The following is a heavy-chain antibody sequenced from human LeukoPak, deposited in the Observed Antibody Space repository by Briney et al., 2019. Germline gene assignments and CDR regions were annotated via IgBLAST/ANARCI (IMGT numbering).Heavy chain of an antibody. CDR1: GFTFNSYW. CDR2: IKQDGSEK. CDR3: ARGRYCSGGSCHYFDY. J-gene: IGHJ4*02. D-gene: IGHD2-15*01. V-gene: IGHV3-7*01. Sequence: PGGSLRLSCAVSGFTFNSYWMSWVRQAPGKGLKWVANIKQDGSEKFYVDSVKGRFTISRDNARNSLYLQMNSLRADDTAVYYCARGRYCSGGSCHYFDYWGQGTLVTVSS.